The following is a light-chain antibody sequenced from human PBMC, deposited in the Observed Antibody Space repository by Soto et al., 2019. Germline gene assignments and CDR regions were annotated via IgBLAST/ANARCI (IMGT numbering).Light chain of an antibody. V-gene: IGLV1-44*01. CDR2: RNN. CDR1: SSNIGSHT. J-gene: IGLJ2*01. Sequence: QSVLTQPPSASGTPGQRVTISCSGSSSNIGSHTVDWYQQLPGAAPKLLIYRNNQRPSGVPDRFSGSRSGTSASLAISGLQSEDEADYYCAAWDDSLNGVVFGGGTQLTVL. CDR3: AAWDDSLNGVV.